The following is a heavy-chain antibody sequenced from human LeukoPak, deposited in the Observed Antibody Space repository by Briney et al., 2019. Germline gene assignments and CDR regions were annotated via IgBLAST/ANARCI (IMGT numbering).Heavy chain of an antibody. D-gene: IGHD6-6*01. J-gene: IGHJ4*02. CDR1: GYTFTDYY. CDR2: VDPEDGET. CDR3: VRDAITGRLTGDY. Sequence: ASVKVSCKVPGYTFTDYYMHWVQQAPGKGLEWMGLVDPEDGETIYAEKFQGRVTITADTSTDTAYMELSSLRSEDTAVYYCVRDAITGRLTGDYWGQGTLVTVSS. V-gene: IGHV1-69-2*01.